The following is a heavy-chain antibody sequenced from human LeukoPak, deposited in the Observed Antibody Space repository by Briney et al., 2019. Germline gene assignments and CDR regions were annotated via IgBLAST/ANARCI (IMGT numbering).Heavy chain of an antibody. V-gene: IGHV1-2*02. Sequence: ASVKVSCKASGYTFTSYDINWVRQATGQGLEWMGWINPNSGGTNYAQKFQGRVTMTRDTSISTAYMELSRLRSDDTAVYYCARNAYCSGGSCYLINAFDIWGQGTMVTVSS. CDR3: ARNAYCSGGSCYLINAFDI. D-gene: IGHD2-15*01. J-gene: IGHJ3*02. CDR1: GYTFTSYD. CDR2: INPNSGGT.